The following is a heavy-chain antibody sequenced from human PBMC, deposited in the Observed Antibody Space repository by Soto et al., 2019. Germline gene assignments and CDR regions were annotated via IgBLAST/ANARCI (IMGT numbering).Heavy chain of an antibody. Sequence: KTSETLSLTCTVSGGSISSGGYYWSLIRQHPGKGLEWIGYIYYSGSTYYNPSLKSRVTISVDTSKNQFSLKLSSVTAADTAVYYCARYRSTGTTIIDPWGQGTLVTVSS. D-gene: IGHD1-1*01. CDR3: ARYRSTGTTIIDP. V-gene: IGHV4-31*03. CDR2: IYYSGST. J-gene: IGHJ5*02. CDR1: GGSISSGGYY.